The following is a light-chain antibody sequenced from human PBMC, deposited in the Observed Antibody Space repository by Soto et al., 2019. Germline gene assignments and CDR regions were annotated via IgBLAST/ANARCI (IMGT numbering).Light chain of an antibody. CDR2: GAC. J-gene: IGKJ5*01. CDR3: QQRSNWPPT. V-gene: IGKV3-11*01. Sequence: MVMTQSPATLSVSPGERATLSCSASQSVSRYLAWYQQQPDQAPRLLFYGACNRATVIPARFSGSGSGTDFTLTISSLDPEDVAVYYCQQRSNWPPTFGQGTRLEI. CDR1: QSVSRY.